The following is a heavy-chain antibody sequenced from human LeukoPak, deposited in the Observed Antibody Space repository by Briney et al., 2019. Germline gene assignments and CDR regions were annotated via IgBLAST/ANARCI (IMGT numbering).Heavy chain of an antibody. CDR1: GFTFSSYW. CDR3: ARDPGSGYEEHFDY. CDR2: INSDGSST. V-gene: IGHV3-74*01. Sequence: GGSLRLSCAASGFTFSSYWMHWVRQAPGKGLVWVSRINSDGSSTSYADSVKGRLTISRDNAKNTLYLQMNSLRAEDTAVYYCARDPGSGYEEHFDYWGQGTLVTVSS. D-gene: IGHD5-12*01. J-gene: IGHJ4*02.